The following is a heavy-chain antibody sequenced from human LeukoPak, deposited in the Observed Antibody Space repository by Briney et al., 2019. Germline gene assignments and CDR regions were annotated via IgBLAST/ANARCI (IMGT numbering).Heavy chain of an antibody. Sequence: GSSVKVSCEASCYIFTTYGVTWLGRAPGQGLEWMGWIRAYNGNTNYAQKFQRRVTMTTETSTSTAYIELRSLRSDDTALCYCARDDLDCSGGTCYPDNYGGQGTLVAVSS. CDR3: ARDDLDCSGGTCYPDNY. D-gene: IGHD2-15*01. J-gene: IGHJ4*02. V-gene: IGHV1-18*01. CDR1: CYIFTTYG. CDR2: IRAYNGNT.